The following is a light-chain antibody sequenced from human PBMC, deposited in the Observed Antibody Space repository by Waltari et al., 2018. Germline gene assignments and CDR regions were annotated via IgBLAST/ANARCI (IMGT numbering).Light chain of an antibody. Sequence: QSELTQPSSLSAAPGQRVTISCSGRTSNIEKNAVNWYQRLPEKAPRLLIYYDDLLASGVSDRFAGSKSDTSASLAISGLQSEDEADYLCAAWDDALNGWVFGTGTKVTVL. CDR1: TSNIEKNA. CDR3: AAWDDALNGWV. CDR2: YDD. J-gene: IGLJ1*01. V-gene: IGLV1-36*01.